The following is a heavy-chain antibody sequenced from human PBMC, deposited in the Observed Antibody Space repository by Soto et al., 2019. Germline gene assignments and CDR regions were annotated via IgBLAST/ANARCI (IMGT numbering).Heavy chain of an antibody. CDR1: GFSFSTHG. V-gene: IGHV3-33*01. D-gene: IGHD4-17*01. J-gene: IGHJ4*02. CDR2: IVNDGSEQ. Sequence: QVQLVESGGGVVRPGRSLRLSCAATGFSFSTHGMHWVRQAPGKGLEWVAVIVNDGSEQDYSDSVKGRFTISRDNSKNTLFLQLNNLRAEDTAVYSCARDDNYADNGLAHGGQGILVTVSS. CDR3: ARDDNYADNGLAH.